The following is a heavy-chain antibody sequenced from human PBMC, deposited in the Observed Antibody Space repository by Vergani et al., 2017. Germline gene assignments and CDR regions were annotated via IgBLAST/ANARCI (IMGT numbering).Heavy chain of an antibody. J-gene: IGHJ3*02. Sequence: QLQLQESGPGLVKPSETLSLTCTVSGGSISSSSYYWGWIRQPPGKGLEWIGSIYYSGSTYYNPSLKSRVTISVDTSKNQFSLKLSSVTAADTAVYYCARAGKVERGYSYGLDAFDIWGQGTMVTVS. CDR2: IYYSGST. CDR3: ARAGKVERGYSYGLDAFDI. D-gene: IGHD5-18*01. V-gene: IGHV4-39*01. CDR1: GGSISSSSYY.